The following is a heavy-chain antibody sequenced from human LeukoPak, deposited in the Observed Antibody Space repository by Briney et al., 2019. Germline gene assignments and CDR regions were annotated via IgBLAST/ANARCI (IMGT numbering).Heavy chain of an antibody. CDR2: IYYSGST. Sequence: NPSETLSLTCTASGGSISGYYYNWIRQPPGKGLEWIGYIYYSGSTNYNPSLKSRVTISLDTSKNQFSLKLSSVTTADTAVYYCARSVVTLYWYFDLWGRGTLVTVSS. CDR3: ARSVVTLYWYFDL. D-gene: IGHD4-23*01. CDR1: GGSISGYY. V-gene: IGHV4-59*01. J-gene: IGHJ2*01.